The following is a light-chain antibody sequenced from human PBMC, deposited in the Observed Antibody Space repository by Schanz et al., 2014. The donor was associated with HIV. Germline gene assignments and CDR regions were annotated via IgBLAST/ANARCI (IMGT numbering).Light chain of an antibody. Sequence: EIVLTQSPDTLSLSPGERATLSCRASQSVGGYLAWLQQKPGQAPRLLIYGAFTRATGIPVRFSGRGSGTEFTLTISGLQSEDFATYYCQQCDSYPYTFGQGTKLDIK. CDR1: QSVGGY. J-gene: IGKJ2*01. CDR2: GAF. CDR3: QQCDSYPYT. V-gene: IGKV3-15*01.